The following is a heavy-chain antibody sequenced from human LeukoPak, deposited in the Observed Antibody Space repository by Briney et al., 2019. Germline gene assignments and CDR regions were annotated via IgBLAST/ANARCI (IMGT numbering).Heavy chain of an antibody. V-gene: IGHV3-74*01. D-gene: IGHD3-16*01. Sequence: GGSLRLSCGASGFTFTDYWMRWVRQAPGKGLVWVSIINTDTRGTYYADSVKGRFTISRDNAKNTLYLQMNRLRAENMAVYYCARAGAYHFDNWGQGTLVTVSS. CDR1: GFTFTDYW. J-gene: IGHJ4*02. CDR3: ARAGAYHFDN. CDR2: INTDTRGT.